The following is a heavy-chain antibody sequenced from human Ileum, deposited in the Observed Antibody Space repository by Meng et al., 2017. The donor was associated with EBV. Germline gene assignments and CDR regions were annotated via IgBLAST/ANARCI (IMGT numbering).Heavy chain of an antibody. CDR1: GYTFSNYA. D-gene: IGHD2-21*01. V-gene: IGHV1-3*01. CDR3: ARVERGVRFDK. CDR2: INADNGNT. J-gene: IGHJ4*01. Sequence: QFPLLWVGADVKKPGASVKLSCKASGYTFSNYAIHWVRQAPGQRPEWMGWINADNGNTKYSQKFQGRVTITRNTPASTVYMDVKSLRSEDTAVYFCARVERGVRFDKWGQGTLVTVSS.